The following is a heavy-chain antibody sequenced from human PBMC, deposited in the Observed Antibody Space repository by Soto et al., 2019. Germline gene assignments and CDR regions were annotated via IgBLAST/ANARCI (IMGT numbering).Heavy chain of an antibody. V-gene: IGHV3-23*01. CDR3: AKSRSVEDGFDI. CDR2: IRGSDEST. CDR1: GFPFNNYA. Sequence: EAQLLESGGGLVQPGGSLRLSCAASGFPFNNYAMSWVRQAPGKGLEWVSAIRGSDESTYYAQSVKGRFTISRDNSKNTLNLQKNSLRAEDTAVYYCAKSRSVEDGFDIWGQGTMVTVSS. J-gene: IGHJ3*02.